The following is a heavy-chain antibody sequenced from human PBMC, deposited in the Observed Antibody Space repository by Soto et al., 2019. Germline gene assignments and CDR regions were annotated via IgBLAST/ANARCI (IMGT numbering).Heavy chain of an antibody. D-gene: IGHD6-19*01. CDR1: GDSVSSPYY. V-gene: IGHV4-4*02. CDR3: ARSAGWYAVHS. CDR2: VFHTGTT. Sequence: QVQLQESGPGLVKPSGTLSLTCAVSGDSVSSPYYWCWVRQPPGKGLEWIGEVFHTGTTSYNPSLRSRVTISMDKSINQFSLDLSSVTAADTPVYYCARSAGWYAVHSWGPGTLVIVSS. J-gene: IGHJ4*02.